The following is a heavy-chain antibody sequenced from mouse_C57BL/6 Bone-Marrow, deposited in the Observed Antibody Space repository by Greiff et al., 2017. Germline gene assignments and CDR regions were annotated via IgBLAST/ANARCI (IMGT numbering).Heavy chain of an antibody. CDR3: ARAIDGYYDAMDC. J-gene: IGHJ4*01. CDR2: ISYGGSN. Sequence: VQLKESGPGLVKPSQSLSLTCSVTGYSITSGYYCNWIRQFPGNKLEWMGDISYGGSNDYNPSLKNQISITRETSKNQFFLKLNAVTTEDTATYYCARAIDGYYDAMDCWGQGTSVTVSS. V-gene: IGHV3-6*01. CDR1: GYSITSGYY. D-gene: IGHD2-3*01.